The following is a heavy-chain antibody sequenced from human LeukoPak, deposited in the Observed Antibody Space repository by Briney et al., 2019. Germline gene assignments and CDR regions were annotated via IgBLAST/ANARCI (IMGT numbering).Heavy chain of an antibody. CDR3: ARARSNYDSSGYYSCFDP. CDR2: IYTSGST. V-gene: IGHV4-4*07. J-gene: IGHJ5*02. CDR1: GGSISSYY. Sequence: SETLSLTCTVSGGSISSYYWSWIRQPAGKGLEWIGRIYTSGSTNYNPSLKSRVTMSVDTSKNQFSLKLSSVPAADTAVYYCARARSNYDSSGYYSCFDPWGQRTLVTVSS. D-gene: IGHD3-22*01.